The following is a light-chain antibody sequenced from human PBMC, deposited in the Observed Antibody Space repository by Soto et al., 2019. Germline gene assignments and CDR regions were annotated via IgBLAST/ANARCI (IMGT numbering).Light chain of an antibody. J-gene: IGKJ1*01. CDR2: GAS. CDR3: QQSYSTPRT. Sequence: DIQMTQSPSSLSASVGDRVTITCRASQSIRSYLNWYQQKPGKAPKLLIYGASSLQSGVPSRFSGRGSGTDFTLTISSLQPEDFATYYCQQSYSTPRTFGQGTKVEIK. V-gene: IGKV1-39*01. CDR1: QSIRSY.